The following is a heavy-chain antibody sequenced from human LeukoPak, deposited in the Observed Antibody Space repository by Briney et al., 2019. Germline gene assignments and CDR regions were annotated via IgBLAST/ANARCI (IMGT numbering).Heavy chain of an antibody. D-gene: IGHD3-22*01. V-gene: IGHV4-61*02. CDR2: IYTSGST. CDR3: AREAGYYYDSSGRRSDY. Sequence: TPSQTLSLTCTVSGGSFSSGSYYWSWIRQPAGKGLEWIGRIYTSGSTNYNPSLKSRVTISVDTSKNQFSLKLSPVTAADTAVYYCAREAGYYYDSSGRRSDYWGQGTLVTVSS. CDR1: GGSFSSGSYY. J-gene: IGHJ4*02.